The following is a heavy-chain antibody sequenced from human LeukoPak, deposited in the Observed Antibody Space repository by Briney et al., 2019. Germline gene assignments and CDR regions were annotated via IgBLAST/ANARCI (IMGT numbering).Heavy chain of an antibody. Sequence: SETLSLTCTVSGGSISSGGYYWSWIRQHPGKGLEWIGYIYYSGSTYYNPSLKSRVTISVDTSKNQFSLKLSSVTAADTAVYYCAREYGSGSYYHEYYFDYWGQGTLVTVSS. J-gene: IGHJ4*02. D-gene: IGHD3-10*01. V-gene: IGHV4-31*03. CDR3: AREYGSGSYYHEYYFDY. CDR1: GGSISSGGYY. CDR2: IYYSGST.